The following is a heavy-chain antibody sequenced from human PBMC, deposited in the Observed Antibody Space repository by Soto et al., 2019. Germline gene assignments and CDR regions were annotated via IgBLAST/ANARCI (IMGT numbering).Heavy chain of an antibody. CDR1: GYSFTSYW. J-gene: IGHJ5*02. CDR3: ARPFDTSGWYDH. D-gene: IGHD6-19*01. Sequence: GESLKISCKGSGYSFTSYWIAWVRQMPGKGLECMGIIYPGDSDTRYSPSFEGQVTISADKSINTAYLQWSSLKASDSAMYYCARPFDTSGWYDHWGQGTLVTVSS. CDR2: IYPGDSDT. V-gene: IGHV5-51*01.